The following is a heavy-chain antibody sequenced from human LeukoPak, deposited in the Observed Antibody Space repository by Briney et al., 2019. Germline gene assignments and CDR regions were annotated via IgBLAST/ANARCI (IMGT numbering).Heavy chain of an antibody. CDR1: GFTFSSYW. J-gene: IGHJ4*02. V-gene: IGHV3-7*01. CDR2: IKQDGSEK. Sequence: GGSLRLSCAASGFTFSSYWMSWVRQAPGKGLEWVANIKQDGSEKYYVDSVKGRFTISRDNAKNSLYLQMNSLRAEDTAVYYCARPRNFWSGYSFDYWGQGTLVTVSS. D-gene: IGHD3-3*01. CDR3: ARPRNFWSGYSFDY.